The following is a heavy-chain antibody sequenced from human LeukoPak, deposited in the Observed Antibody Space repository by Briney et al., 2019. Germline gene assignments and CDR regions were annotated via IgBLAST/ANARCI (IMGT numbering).Heavy chain of an antibody. J-gene: IGHJ4*02. CDR3: ARGGVLRYFDWLTSLGLGVDYFDY. Sequence: SETLSLTCTVSGGSISSYYWSWIRQPPGKGLEWIGYIYYSGSTNYNPSLKSRVTISVDTSKNQFSLKLSSVTAADTAVYYCARGGVLRYFDWLTSLGLGVDYFDYWGQGTLVTVSS. CDR1: GGSISSYY. D-gene: IGHD3-9*01. CDR2: IYYSGST. V-gene: IGHV4-59*01.